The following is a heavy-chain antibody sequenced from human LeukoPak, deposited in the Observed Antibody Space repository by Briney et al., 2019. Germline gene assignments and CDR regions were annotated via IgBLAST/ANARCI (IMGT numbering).Heavy chain of an antibody. D-gene: IGHD3-3*01. V-gene: IGHV3-30*09. J-gene: IGHJ4*02. CDR1: GFTFSSYA. CDR2: ISYDGSNK. Sequence: GGSLRLSCAASGFTFSSYAMHWVRQAPGKGLEWVAVISYDGSNKYYADSVKGRFAISRDNSKNTLYLQMNSLRAEQPAVYYCAKDSDFWSGYSEGLGYYFDYWGQGTLVTVSS. CDR3: AKDSDFWSGYSEGLGYYFDY.